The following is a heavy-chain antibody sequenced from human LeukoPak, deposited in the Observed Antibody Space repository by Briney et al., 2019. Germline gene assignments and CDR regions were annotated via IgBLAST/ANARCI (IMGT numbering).Heavy chain of an antibody. J-gene: IGHJ5*02. Sequence: GASVKVSCKASGYTSTSYDINWVRQATGQGLEWMGWMNPNSGNTGYAQKFQGRVTMTRNTSISTAYMELSSLRSEDTAVYYCARVWFGELSIFDPWGQGTLVTVSS. D-gene: IGHD3-10*01. V-gene: IGHV1-8*01. CDR2: MNPNSGNT. CDR1: GYTSTSYD. CDR3: ARVWFGELSIFDP.